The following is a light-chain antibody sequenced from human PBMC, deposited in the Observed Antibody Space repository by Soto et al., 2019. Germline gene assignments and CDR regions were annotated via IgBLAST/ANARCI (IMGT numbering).Light chain of an antibody. J-gene: IGLJ1*01. CDR2: EVT. CDR3: SSYTTTNTCV. V-gene: IGLV2-14*01. CDR1: SSDVASYNY. Sequence: QSVPTQPASVSGSPGQSITISCTGTSSDVASYNYVSWYQQHPGKAPKLIISEVTNRPSGVSARFSGSKSGITASLTISGLQAEDEADYYCSSYTTTNTCVFGTGTQLTVL.